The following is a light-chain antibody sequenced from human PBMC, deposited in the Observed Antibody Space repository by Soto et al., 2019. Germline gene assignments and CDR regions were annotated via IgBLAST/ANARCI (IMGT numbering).Light chain of an antibody. Sequence: DIEMTQSPSSLSASVGDRVTISCRTSQTINNNLNWYQQRPGKAPKLLIYSSSSLLSGVPPRFSGSGSGTDFTLTISSLQPEDFATYFFQRTYITPITFGQGTRLDIK. CDR1: QTINNN. CDR3: QRTYITPIT. J-gene: IGKJ5*01. V-gene: IGKV1-39*01. CDR2: SSS.